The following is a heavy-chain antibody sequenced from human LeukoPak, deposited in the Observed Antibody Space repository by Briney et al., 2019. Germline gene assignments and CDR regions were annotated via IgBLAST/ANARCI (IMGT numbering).Heavy chain of an antibody. Sequence: ASVKVSCKASGYTFTSYGISWVRQAPGQGLEWIGWISAYNGNTNYAQKLQGRVTMTTDTSTSTAYTELRSLRSDDTAVYYCARDTVSIAVAGPNWFDPWGQGTLVTVSS. D-gene: IGHD6-19*01. CDR2: ISAYNGNT. J-gene: IGHJ5*02. CDR1: GYTFTSYG. V-gene: IGHV1-18*01. CDR3: ARDTVSIAVAGPNWFDP.